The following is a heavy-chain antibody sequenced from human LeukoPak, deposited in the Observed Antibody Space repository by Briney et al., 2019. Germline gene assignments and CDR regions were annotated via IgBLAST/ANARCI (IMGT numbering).Heavy chain of an antibody. J-gene: IGHJ4*02. D-gene: IGHD5-18*01. CDR1: GFTFSSYN. CDR2: ISISSSTI. CDR3: AGTGYSYAYGDY. V-gene: IGHV3-48*01. Sequence: GGSLRLSCAASGFTFSSYNMNWVRQTPGKGLEWVSYISISSSTIYYADSVKGRFTISRDNAKNSLYLQMNSLRAEDTAVYYCAGTGYSYAYGDYWGQGTLVTVSS.